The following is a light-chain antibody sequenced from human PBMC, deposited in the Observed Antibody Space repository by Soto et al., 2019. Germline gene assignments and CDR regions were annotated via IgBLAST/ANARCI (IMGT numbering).Light chain of an antibody. Sequence: EIVLTQSPGILSLSPGEGATLSCRASHTVDRNYFAWYQQKPGQAPRLLIYGISSRATGIPDRFRGSGSGTDFTLTIGRLEPEDFAVYYCQQYGSSPRTFGQGTKVEIK. J-gene: IGKJ1*01. CDR2: GIS. CDR3: QQYGSSPRT. CDR1: HTVDRNY. V-gene: IGKV3-20*01.